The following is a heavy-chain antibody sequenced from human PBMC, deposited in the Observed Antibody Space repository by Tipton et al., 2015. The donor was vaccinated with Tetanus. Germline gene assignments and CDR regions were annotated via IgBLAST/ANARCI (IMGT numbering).Heavy chain of an antibody. J-gene: IGHJ4*02. CDR3: ARAAGFLGLTHDF. D-gene: IGHD2/OR15-2a*01. V-gene: IGHV4-30-4*01. CDR2: IYQTGTT. CDR1: GASFSSGDYY. Sequence: TLSLTCTVSGASFSSGDYYWSWIRKPPGEDLEWIGYIYQTGTTYYNPSLKGRVTISMDRSNTQFSLRLDSLTAADTAVYYCARAAGFLGLTHDFWGRGTLVTVSS.